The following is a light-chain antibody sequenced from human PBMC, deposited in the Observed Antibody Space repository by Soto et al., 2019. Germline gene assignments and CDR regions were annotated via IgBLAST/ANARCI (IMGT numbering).Light chain of an antibody. J-gene: IGKJ5*01. CDR3: QQYNSYPYT. Sequence: DIQMTQSPYTLSPCVGDRVSITCRASQSISGWLAWYQQKPGKAPKLLIYDASSLESGVPSRFSGSGSGTEFTLTISSLQPDDFATYYCQQYNSYPYTFGQGTRLEI. V-gene: IGKV1-5*01. CDR1: QSISGW. CDR2: DAS.